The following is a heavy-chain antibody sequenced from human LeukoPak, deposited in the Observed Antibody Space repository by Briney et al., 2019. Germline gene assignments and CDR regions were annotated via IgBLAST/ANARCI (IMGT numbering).Heavy chain of an antibody. CDR3: ATRQPPTPSSGSYPPLYYMDV. CDR1: GGTFSIYA. Sequence: SVKVSFKASGGTFSIYAISWVRHAPGQGLGWMGGVIPIFGTANYAQKVQGRVTITTAESTSTAYMELSSLRSEDTAVYYCATRQPPTPSSGSYPPLYYMDVWGKGTTVTVSS. J-gene: IGHJ6*03. CDR2: VIPIFGTA. D-gene: IGHD1-26*01. V-gene: IGHV1-69*05.